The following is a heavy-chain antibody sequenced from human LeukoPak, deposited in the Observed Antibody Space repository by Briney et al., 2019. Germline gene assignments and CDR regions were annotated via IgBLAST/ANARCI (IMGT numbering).Heavy chain of an antibody. CDR3: AKGLLWFGELSPFGY. D-gene: IGHD3-10*01. CDR2: ISGSGGST. V-gene: IGHV3-23*01. J-gene: IGHJ4*02. CDR1: GFTFRNFW. Sequence: GGSLRLSCAASGFTFRNFWMTWVRQAPGKGLEWVSAISGSGGSTYYADSVKGRFTISRDNSKNTQYPQMHSLRAEGTAVYYCAKGLLWFGELSPFGYWGQGTLVTVSS.